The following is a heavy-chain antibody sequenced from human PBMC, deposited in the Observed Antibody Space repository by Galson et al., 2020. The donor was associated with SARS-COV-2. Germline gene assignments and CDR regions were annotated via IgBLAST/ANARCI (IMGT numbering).Heavy chain of an antibody. V-gene: IGHV3-11*01. CDR3: ARTPGNRWFDP. J-gene: IGHJ5*02. D-gene: IGHD3-16*02. CDR2: ISGSGDPI. CDR1: GFIFSDYY. Sequence: NSGGSLRLSCADSGFIFSDYYMSWIRQAPGKGLEWVSYISGSGDPISYADSVKGRFTIYRDNAKNSLYLQMNSLRVEDTAVYYCARTPGNRWFDPWGQGTLVTVSS.